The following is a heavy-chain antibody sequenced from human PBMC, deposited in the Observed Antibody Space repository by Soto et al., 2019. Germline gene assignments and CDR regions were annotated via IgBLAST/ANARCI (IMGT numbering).Heavy chain of an antibody. CDR3: AKVQSGWYLDY. V-gene: IGHV3-23*01. CDR2: ISGSGGST. Sequence: GGSLRLSCAASGLTFSSYAMSWVRQAPGKGLEWVSAISGSGGSTYYADSVKGRFTISRDNSKNTLYLQTNSLRAEDTAVYYCAKVQSGWYLDYWGQGTLVTVSS. D-gene: IGHD6-19*01. CDR1: GLTFSSYA. J-gene: IGHJ4*02.